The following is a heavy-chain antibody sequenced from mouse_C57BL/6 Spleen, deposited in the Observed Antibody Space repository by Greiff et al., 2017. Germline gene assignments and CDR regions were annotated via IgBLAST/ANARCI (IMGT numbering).Heavy chain of an antibody. Sequence: QVQLKQSGPELVKPGASVKISCKASGYAFSSSWMNWVKQRPGKGLEWIGRIYPGDGDTNYNGKFKGKATLTADKSSSTAYMQLSSLTSEDSAVYFRAPGPYAMDYWGQGTSVTVSS. D-gene: IGHD3-3*01. J-gene: IGHJ4*01. V-gene: IGHV1-82*01. CDR2: IYPGDGDT. CDR3: APGPYAMDY. CDR1: GYAFSSSW.